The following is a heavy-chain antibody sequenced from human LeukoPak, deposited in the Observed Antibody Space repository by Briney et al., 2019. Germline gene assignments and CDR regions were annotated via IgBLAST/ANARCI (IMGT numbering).Heavy chain of an antibody. V-gene: IGHV4-59*01. J-gene: IGHJ4*02. CDR1: GGSISSYY. CDR3: ARVGLSGGQQLVLDY. D-gene: IGHD6-13*01. CDR2: IYYSGST. Sequence: PSETLSLTCTVSGGSISSYYWCWIRQPPGKGLEWIGYIYYSGSTNYNPSLKSRVTISVDTSKNQFSLKLSSVTTADTAMYYCARVGLSGGQQLVLDYWGQGTLVTVSS.